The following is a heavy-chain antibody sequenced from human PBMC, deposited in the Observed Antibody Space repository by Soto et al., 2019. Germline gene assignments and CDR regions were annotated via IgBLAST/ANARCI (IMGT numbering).Heavy chain of an antibody. J-gene: IGHJ5*02. CDR2: INTKTVGT. CDR1: GYSFTDYD. V-gene: IGHV1-2*02. CDR3: ARVGPTGWFDP. Sequence: QVHLVQFGAEVKKPGASVKVSCKASGYSFTDYDMHWVRQAPGQGLEWMGWINTKTVGTNYAQRVQGRVTMTGDTSINTAYMELSRLRSDDTAVYYCARVGPTGWFDPWGQGTVVTVSS.